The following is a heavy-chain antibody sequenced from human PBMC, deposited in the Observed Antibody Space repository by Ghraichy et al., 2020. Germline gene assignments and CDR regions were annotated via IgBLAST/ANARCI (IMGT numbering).Heavy chain of an antibody. V-gene: IGHV3-23*01. J-gene: IGHJ4*02. CDR1: GFSFSNYV. CDR3: AKGVRYFDREPGDY. CDR2: VSGGGGST. D-gene: IGHD3-9*01. Sequence: GGSLRLSCAASGFSFSNYVMSWVRQAPGKGLEWVSAVSGGGGSTYYADSLKGRFTVSRDNSKNTLFLQLNSLRAEDTAVYYCAKGVRYFDREPGDYWGQGILVTVSS.